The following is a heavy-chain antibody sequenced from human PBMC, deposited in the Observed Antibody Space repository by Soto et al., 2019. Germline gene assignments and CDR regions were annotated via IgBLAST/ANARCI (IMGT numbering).Heavy chain of an antibody. CDR1: GFTFSNYG. J-gene: IGHJ4*02. CDR3: ATGHLGSGYVRQPFDY. D-gene: IGHD5-12*01. Sequence: EVQLLESGGGLVQRGGSLRLSCAASGFTFSNYGMSWVRQAPGKGLEWASAMSGSGDGIYYADSVKGRFTISRDNSKNTLYLEMNSLRAEDTAVYYCATGHLGSGYVRQPFDYWGQGTLVTVSS. CDR2: MSGSGDGI. V-gene: IGHV3-23*01.